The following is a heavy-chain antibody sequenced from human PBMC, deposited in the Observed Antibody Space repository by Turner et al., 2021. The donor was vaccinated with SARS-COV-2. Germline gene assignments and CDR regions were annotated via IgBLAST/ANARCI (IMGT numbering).Heavy chain of an antibody. CDR2: TSYVGSNK. CDR3: AKQQWLYSNPMDYFDY. D-gene: IGHD4-4*01. Sequence: QVQLVESGGGVVQPGRSLRLPCAASGFTFSSYGMHWVRQAPGKRLEGVAVTSYVGSNKCYADTVKGRFTISRDNSKNTLYLQMKSLRAEDTDVYYCAKQQWLYSNPMDYFDYWGQGTLVTVSS. CDR1: GFTFSSYG. V-gene: IGHV3-30*18. J-gene: IGHJ4*02.